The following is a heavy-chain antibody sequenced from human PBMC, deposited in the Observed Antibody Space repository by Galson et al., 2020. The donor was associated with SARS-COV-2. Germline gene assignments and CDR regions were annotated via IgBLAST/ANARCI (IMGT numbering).Heavy chain of an antibody. CDR2: INHSGST. CDR1: GGSFSGYY. CDR3: ARGRRVDIVVVVAATGNWFDP. V-gene: IGHV4-34*01. J-gene: IGHJ5*02. Sequence: SETLSLTCAVYGGSFSGYYWSWIRQPPGKGLEWIGEINHSGSTNYNPSLKSRVTISVDTSKNQFSLKLSSVTAADTAVYYCARGRRVDIVVVVAATGNWFDPWGQGTLVTVSS. D-gene: IGHD2-15*01.